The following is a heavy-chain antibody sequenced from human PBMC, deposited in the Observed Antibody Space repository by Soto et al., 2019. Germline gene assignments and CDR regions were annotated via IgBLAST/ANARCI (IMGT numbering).Heavy chain of an antibody. V-gene: IGHV1-69*11. Sequence: QEQVVQSGPAMKEPGSSVKVSCRASGIMSSGYGFSWVRQAPGQGLEWVGRINPILDSTHYAQNLQGRVTITADESTRTAYMELSSLRSEDTAMYYCARRGDEIYLNAFDIWGQGTMVTVSS. CDR2: INPILDST. D-gene: IGHD2-2*02. CDR1: GIMSSGYG. J-gene: IGHJ3*02. CDR3: ARRGDEIYLNAFDI.